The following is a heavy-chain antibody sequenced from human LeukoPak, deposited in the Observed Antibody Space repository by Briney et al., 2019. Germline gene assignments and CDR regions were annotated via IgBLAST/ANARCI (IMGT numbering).Heavy chain of an antibody. CDR2: ISAYNGNT. CDR1: GYTFTSYG. D-gene: IGHD2-15*01. Sequence: ASVKVSCKASGYTFTSYGISWVRQAPGQGLEWMGWISAYNGNTNYAQKLQGRVTMTTDTSTSTAYMELRSLRSDDTAVYYCARGHCSGGSCVRVSFDYWGQGTLVTVSS. V-gene: IGHV1-18*01. CDR3: ARGHCSGGSCVRVSFDY. J-gene: IGHJ4*02.